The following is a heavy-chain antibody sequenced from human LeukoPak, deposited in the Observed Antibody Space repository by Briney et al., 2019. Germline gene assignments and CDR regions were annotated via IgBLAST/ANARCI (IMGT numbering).Heavy chain of an antibody. CDR3: AMVRGVIKYYYFDY. D-gene: IGHD3-10*01. CDR1: GFTFSSYA. J-gene: IGHJ4*02. CDR2: ISGSGGST. Sequence: GGSLRLSCAASGFTFSSYAMSWVRQAPGKGLEWVSAISGSGGSTYYADSVKGRFTISRDNSKNTLYLQMNSLRAEDTAVYYCAMVRGVIKYYYFDYWGRGTLVTVSS. V-gene: IGHV3-23*01.